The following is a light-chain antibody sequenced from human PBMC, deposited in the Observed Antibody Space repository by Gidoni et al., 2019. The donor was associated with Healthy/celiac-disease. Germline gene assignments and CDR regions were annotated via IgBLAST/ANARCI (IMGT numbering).Light chain of an antibody. V-gene: IGKV3-11*01. J-gene: IGKJ4*02. CDR1: QSVSSY. Sequence: ELVLTQSPATLSSSPGERATLSCRASQSVSSYLAWYQQKPGPAPRLLIYDASNRATGIPARFSGSGSGTDFTLTISSLEPEDFAVYYCQQRSNWPPTFGGGTKVEIK. CDR2: DAS. CDR3: QQRSNWPPT.